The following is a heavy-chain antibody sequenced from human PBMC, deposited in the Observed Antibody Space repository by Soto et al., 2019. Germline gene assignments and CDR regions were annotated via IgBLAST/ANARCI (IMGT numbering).Heavy chain of an antibody. CDR2: IYPGDSDT. CDR1: GYSFTSYW. V-gene: IGHV5-51*01. CDR3: ARHPYPKVVPAANYYYYYYMDV. Sequence: GESLNISCKGSGYSFTSYWIGWVRQMPGKGLEWMGIIYPGDSDTRYSPSFQGQVTISADKSISTAYLQWSSLKASDTAMYYCARHPYPKVVPAANYYYYYYMDVWGKGTTVTVSS. D-gene: IGHD2-2*01. J-gene: IGHJ6*03.